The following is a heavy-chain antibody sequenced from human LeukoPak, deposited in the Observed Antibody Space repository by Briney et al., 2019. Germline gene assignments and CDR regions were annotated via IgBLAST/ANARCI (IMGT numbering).Heavy chain of an antibody. D-gene: IGHD6-13*01. CDR1: GVTFSDAW. V-gene: IGHV3-15*01. J-gene: IGHJ4*02. CDR3: IKAAAGLFDY. Sequence: GGALRLSCAASGVTFSDAWMSWVRQAPGKGLEWVGRIKSRTAGGTNDYAAPVKGRLPISSNDSPNTLYLQMNSLKTEDTAVYYCIKAAAGLFDYWGQGTLVTVSS. CDR2: IKSRTAGGTN.